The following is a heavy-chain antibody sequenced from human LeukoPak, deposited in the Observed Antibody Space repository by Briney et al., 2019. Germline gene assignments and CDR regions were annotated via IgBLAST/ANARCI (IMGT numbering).Heavy chain of an antibody. CDR2: ISSSGRTM. D-gene: IGHD3-10*02. CDR1: GFTFSSYE. CDR3: AELGITMIGGV. V-gene: IGHV3-48*03. Sequence: GGSLRLSCAASGFTFSSYEMNWVRQAPGKGLEWVSYISSSGRTMYYADSVKGRFTISRDNAKNSLYLKMNSLRAEDTAVYYCAELGITMIGGVWGKGTTVTISS. J-gene: IGHJ6*04.